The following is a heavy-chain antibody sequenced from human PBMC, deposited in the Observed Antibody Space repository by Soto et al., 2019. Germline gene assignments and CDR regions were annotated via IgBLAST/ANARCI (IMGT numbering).Heavy chain of an antibody. CDR3: ARGPGTTVTSNYYYYYMDV. CDR2: IIPIFGTT. CDR1: GGTFSSYA. V-gene: IGHV1-69*05. Sequence: SVKVSCKASGGTFSSYAISWVRQAPGQGLEWMGWIIPIFGTTNYAQKFQGWVTMTTDESTSTAYMELSSLRSDDTAVYYCARGPGTTVTSNYYYYYMDVWGKGTTVTVSS. J-gene: IGHJ6*03. D-gene: IGHD4-4*01.